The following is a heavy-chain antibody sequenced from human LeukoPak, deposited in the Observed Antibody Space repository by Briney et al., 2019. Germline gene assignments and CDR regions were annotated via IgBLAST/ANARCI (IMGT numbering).Heavy chain of an antibody. Sequence: ASVKVSCEASGYTFSSYGISWVRQASGQGLEWMGWITPYNGNTNYAQNFHGRVTMTTDTSTSTAYMELRSLRSDDTAVYYCATTTVPLYYYMDVWGKGTTVTVSS. CDR2: ITPYNGNT. J-gene: IGHJ6*03. CDR1: GYTFSSYG. V-gene: IGHV1-18*01. D-gene: IGHD4-17*01. CDR3: ATTTVPLYYYMDV.